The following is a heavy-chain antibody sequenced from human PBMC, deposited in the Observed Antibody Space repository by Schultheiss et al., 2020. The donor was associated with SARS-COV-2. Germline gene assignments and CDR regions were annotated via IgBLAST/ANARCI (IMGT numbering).Heavy chain of an antibody. CDR2: IYHSGST. J-gene: IGHJ4*02. Sequence: SETLSLTCTVSGGSVSSGSYYWSWIRQPPGKGLEWIGEIYHSGSTNYNPSLKSRVTISVDKSKNQFSLKLSSVTAADTAVYYCARHNWNYSVDYWGQGTLVTVSS. CDR1: GGSVSSGSYY. D-gene: IGHD1-7*01. V-gene: IGHV4-39*07. CDR3: ARHNWNYSVDY.